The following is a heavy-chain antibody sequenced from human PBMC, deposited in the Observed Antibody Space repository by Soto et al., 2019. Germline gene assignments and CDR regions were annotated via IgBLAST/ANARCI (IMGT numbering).Heavy chain of an antibody. CDR3: AREKVVAATDNWFDP. CDR2: INPNSGGT. D-gene: IGHD2-15*01. Sequence: ASVKVSCKASGYTFTGYYMHWVRQAPGQGLEWMGWINPNSGGTNNAQKFQGRVTMTRDTSISTAYIELSRLRSDDTAVYYCAREKVVAATDNWFDPWGQGTLVTVSS. V-gene: IGHV1-2*02. J-gene: IGHJ5*02. CDR1: GYTFTGYY.